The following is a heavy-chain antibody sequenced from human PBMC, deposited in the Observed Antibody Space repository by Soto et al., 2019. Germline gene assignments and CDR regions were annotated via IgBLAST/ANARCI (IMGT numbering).Heavy chain of an antibody. CDR3: ARDYSRGGPPYWYFDL. D-gene: IGHD2-15*01. Sequence: SVKVSCKASGGTFSSYAISWVRQAPGQGLEWMGGIIPIFGTANYAQKFQGRVTITADESTSTAYMELSSLRSEDTAVYYCARDYSRGGPPYWYFDLWGRGTLVTVSS. CDR2: IIPIFGTA. J-gene: IGHJ2*01. CDR1: GGTFSSYA. V-gene: IGHV1-69*13.